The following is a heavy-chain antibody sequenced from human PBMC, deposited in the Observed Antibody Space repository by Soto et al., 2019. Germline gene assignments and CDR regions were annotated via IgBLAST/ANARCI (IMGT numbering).Heavy chain of an antibody. D-gene: IGHD3-10*01. CDR2: IQGGGSI. CDR1: GFTVSNNY. Sequence: EVLLDESGGGFVQPGGSLRLSCAASGFTVSNNYMTWVRQAPGKGLEWVSVIQGGGSISYADSVMDRFTISRDSSKNTVFLDMNSLRPEATAVYFCARGEGSGSNAPGDWGQGTLVTVSS. J-gene: IGHJ4*02. V-gene: IGHV3-66*01. CDR3: ARGEGSGSNAPGD.